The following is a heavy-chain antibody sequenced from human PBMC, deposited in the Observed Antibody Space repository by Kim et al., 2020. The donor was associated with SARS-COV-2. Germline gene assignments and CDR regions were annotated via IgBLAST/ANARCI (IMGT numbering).Heavy chain of an antibody. D-gene: IGHD5-12*01. Sequence: GGSLRLSCAASGFTFDDYAMHWVRQAPGKGLEWVSLISWDGGSTYYADSVKGRFTISRDNSKNSLYLQMNSLRAEDTALYYCAKATLRGGYSGYEINAYYYYYGMDVWGQGTTVTVSS. V-gene: IGHV3-43D*03. CDR3: AKATLRGGYSGYEINAYYYYYGMDV. CDR1: GFTFDDYA. CDR2: ISWDGGST. J-gene: IGHJ6*02.